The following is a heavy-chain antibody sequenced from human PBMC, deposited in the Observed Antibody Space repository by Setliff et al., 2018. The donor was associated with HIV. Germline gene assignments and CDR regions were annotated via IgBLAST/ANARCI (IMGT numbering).Heavy chain of an antibody. V-gene: IGHV4-59*01. CDR1: GVSISSYY. J-gene: IGHJ6*02. CDR2: IYSNGGT. Sequence: SETLSLTCNVSGVSISSYYWSWIRQPPGKGLEYIGYIYSNGGTNYNPSLKSRVTISVDTSKNQFTLMLSSVTAADTAVYYCASDKRASLDGLDVWGQGTTVTVSS. CDR3: ASDKRASLDGLDV. D-gene: IGHD1-1*01.